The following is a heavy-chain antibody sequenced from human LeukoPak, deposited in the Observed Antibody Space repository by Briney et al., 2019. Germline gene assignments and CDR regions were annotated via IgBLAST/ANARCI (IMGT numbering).Heavy chain of an antibody. CDR3: AKDPSDY. J-gene: IGHJ4*02. V-gene: IGHV3-30*18. CDR1: GFTFSSYG. CDR2: ISYDGSNK. Sequence: GRSLRLFCAASGFTFSSYGMHWVRQAPGKGLEWVAVISYDGSNKYYADSVKGRFTISRDNSKNTLYLQMNSLRAEDTAVYYCAKDPSDYWGQGTLVTVSS.